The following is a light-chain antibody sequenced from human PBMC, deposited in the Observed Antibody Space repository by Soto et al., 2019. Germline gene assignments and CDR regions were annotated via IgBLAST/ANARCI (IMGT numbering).Light chain of an antibody. CDR2: VAS. CDR3: EQTYTTPAVT. V-gene: IGKV1-39*01. Sequence: DIQMTQSPSSLSASVGDRVTITCRAGQSVSRFLNWYQQKPGDAPRLLIYVASTLQRGVPSRFSGAGSGTDFTLTISSLQPEDFATYYCEQTYTTPAVTFGGGTKVEIK. CDR1: QSVSRF. J-gene: IGKJ4*01.